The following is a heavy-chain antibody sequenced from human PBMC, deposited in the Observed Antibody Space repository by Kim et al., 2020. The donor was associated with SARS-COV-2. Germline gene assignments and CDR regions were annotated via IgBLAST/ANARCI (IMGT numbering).Heavy chain of an antibody. D-gene: IGHD3-22*01. CDR1: GGSVSSGSYY. J-gene: IGHJ3*02. CDR2: IYYSGST. CDR3: ARVFTAWVVVVTVEWDAFDI. V-gene: IGHV4-61*01. Sequence: SETLSLTCTVSGGSVSSGSYYWSWIRQPPGKGLEWIGYIYYSGSTNYNPSLKSRVTISVDTSKNQFSLKLSSVTAADTAVYYGARVFTAWVVVVTVEWDAFDIWGQGTMVTVSS.